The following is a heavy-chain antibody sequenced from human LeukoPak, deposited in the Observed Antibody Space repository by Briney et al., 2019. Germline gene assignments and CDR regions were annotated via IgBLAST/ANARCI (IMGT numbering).Heavy chain of an antibody. V-gene: IGHV3-30*02. CDR1: GFTFSDYS. CDR2: IRPDENDK. J-gene: IGHJ4*02. D-gene: IGHD3-22*01. CDR3: GKHDSSSDY. Sequence: GGSLRLSCAAPGFTFSDYSMNWVRQAPGKGREWVAFIRPDENDKYYAGSVQGRFTISRDNFKNTLHLQMNSLRVEDTAVYYCGKHDSSSDYWGQGTLVTVSS.